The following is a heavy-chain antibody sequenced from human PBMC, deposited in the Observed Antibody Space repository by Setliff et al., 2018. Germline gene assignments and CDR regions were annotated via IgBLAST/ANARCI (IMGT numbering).Heavy chain of an antibody. CDR2: INQSGST. V-gene: IGHV4-34*01. CDR1: AGSLSDYY. Sequence: SETLSLTCGGYAGSLSDYYWSWIRQPPGKGLEWIGEINQSGSTTYNPSLKGRVTISMDTSKNQFSLKLTSLTAADTAVYYCARDHYDYYDSRQAFDIWGQGTMVTVSS. CDR3: ARDHYDYYDSRQAFDI. J-gene: IGHJ3*02. D-gene: IGHD3-22*01.